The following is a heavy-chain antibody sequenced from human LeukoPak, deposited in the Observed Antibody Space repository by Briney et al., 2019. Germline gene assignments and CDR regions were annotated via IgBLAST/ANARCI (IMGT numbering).Heavy chain of an antibody. Sequence: GGSLRLSCAASGFTFGSNYMSWVRQAPGKGLEWVSVISGGGGSTYYADSVKGRFTISRDNSKNTLYLQMNSLRAEDTAVYYCAKAVTPREGGLFDYWGQGTLVTVSS. CDR1: GFTFGSNY. V-gene: IGHV3-23*01. J-gene: IGHJ4*02. D-gene: IGHD3-16*01. CDR3: AKAVTPREGGLFDY. CDR2: ISGGGGST.